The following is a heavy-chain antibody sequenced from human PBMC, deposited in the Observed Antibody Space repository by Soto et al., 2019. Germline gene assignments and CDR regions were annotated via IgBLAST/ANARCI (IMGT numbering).Heavy chain of an antibody. CDR1: GGRFRSYA. D-gene: IGHD3-10*01. J-gene: IGHJ6*02. V-gene: IGHV1-69*13. CDR2: FLHMFGAA. Sequence: SVKVACKASGGRFRSYAITWVRQAPGQGLEWMGDFLHMFGAAHYAQKFQGRVTITADESTSTGYMELSSLTSEDTAVYYCAREESVMGRGVVYYYGMDVWGQGTTVTVSS. CDR3: AREESVMGRGVVYYYGMDV.